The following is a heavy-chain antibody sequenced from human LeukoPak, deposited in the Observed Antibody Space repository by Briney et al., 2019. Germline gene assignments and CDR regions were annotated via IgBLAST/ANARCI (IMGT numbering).Heavy chain of an antibody. CDR1: GGSISSSSYY. CDR2: IYYSGST. V-gene: IGHV4-39*01. J-gene: IGHJ4*02. Sequence: PSETLSLTCTVSGGSISSSSYYWGWIRQPPGEGLEWIGSIYYSGSTCYNPSLKSRVTISVDTSKNQFSLKLSSVTAADTAVYYCARGVHYYDSSGYYSGYYFDYWGQGTLVTVSS. CDR3: ARGVHYYDSSGYYSGYYFDY. D-gene: IGHD3-22*01.